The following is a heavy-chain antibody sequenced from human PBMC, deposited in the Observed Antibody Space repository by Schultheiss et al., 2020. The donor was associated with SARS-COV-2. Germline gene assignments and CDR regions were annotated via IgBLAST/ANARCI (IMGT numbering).Heavy chain of an antibody. CDR2: ISYDGSNK. J-gene: IGHJ4*02. V-gene: IGHV3-30*07. CDR1: GFTFSSYA. D-gene: IGHD4-17*01. Sequence: GESLKISCAASGFTFSSYAMHWVRQAPGKGLEWVAVISYDGSNKYYADSVKGRFTISRDNSKNTLYLQMNSLRAEDTAVYYCARIHDYGDKDYWGQGTLVTVSS. CDR3: ARIHDYGDKDY.